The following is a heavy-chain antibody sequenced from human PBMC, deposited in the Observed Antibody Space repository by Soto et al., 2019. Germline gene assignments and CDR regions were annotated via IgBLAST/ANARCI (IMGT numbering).Heavy chain of an antibody. CDR3: ARGGPPTSNWFDP. Sequence: GGSLRLSCAASAFTFKNHWMHWVRQVPGKGPVWVSRINGDGSFTSYADAVKGRFTISRDNAKNTLSLQMNSLRAEDTAVYYCARGGPPTSNWFDPWGQGCLVTVSS. CDR2: INGDGSFT. CDR1: AFTFKNHW. V-gene: IGHV3-74*01. J-gene: IGHJ5*02. D-gene: IGHD1-26*01.